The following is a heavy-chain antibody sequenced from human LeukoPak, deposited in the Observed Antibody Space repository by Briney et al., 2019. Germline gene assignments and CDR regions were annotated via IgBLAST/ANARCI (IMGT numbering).Heavy chain of an antibody. D-gene: IGHD3-10*01. Sequence: PSETLSLTCTVSGGSISSSSYYWGWIRQPPGKGLEWIGEINHSGSTNYNPSLKSRVTISVDTSKNQFSLKLSSVTAADTAVYYCARVRDYYYGSGSYYRHPYFDYWGQGTLVTVSS. CDR3: ARVRDYYYGSGSYYRHPYFDY. CDR1: GGSISSSSYY. CDR2: INHSGST. V-gene: IGHV4-39*07. J-gene: IGHJ4*02.